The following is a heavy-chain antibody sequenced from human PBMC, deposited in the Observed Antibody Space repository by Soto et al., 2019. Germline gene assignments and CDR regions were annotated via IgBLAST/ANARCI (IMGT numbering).Heavy chain of an antibody. CDR1: GFTFSSYW. J-gene: IGHJ2*01. D-gene: IGHD6-19*01. V-gene: IGHV3-74*01. CDR3: ATTASSGRDWYCDL. CDR2: INSDGGST. Sequence: EVQLVESGGGLVQPGGSLRLSCAASGFTFSSYWMHWVRQAPGKGLVWVSRINSDGGSTSYADSVKGRFTISRDNAKNTRYLQMNSLRAEDTAVYYCATTASSGRDWYCDLWGRGTLVTVSS.